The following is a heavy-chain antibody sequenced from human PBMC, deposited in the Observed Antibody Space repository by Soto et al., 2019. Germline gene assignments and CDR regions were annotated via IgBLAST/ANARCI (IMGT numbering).Heavy chain of an antibody. CDR1: GGTFSSYA. CDR3: ARERIAAAGTFIIKNWLDT. D-gene: IGHD6-13*01. Sequence: SVKVSCKASGGTFSSYAISWVRQAPGQGLEWMGGIIPIFGTANYAQKFQGRVTITADESTSTAYMELSSLRSEDTAVYYCARERIAAAGTFIIKNWLDTWGQGTLVTVSS. V-gene: IGHV1-69*13. J-gene: IGHJ5*02. CDR2: IIPIFGTA.